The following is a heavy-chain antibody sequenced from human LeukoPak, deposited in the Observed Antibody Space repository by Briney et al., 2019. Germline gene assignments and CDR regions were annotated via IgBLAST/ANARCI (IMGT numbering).Heavy chain of an antibody. D-gene: IGHD2-2*01. CDR3: ASSYCSSTSCYQGAMDV. V-gene: IGHV1-18*01. J-gene: IGHJ6*03. Sequence: GESLKSSCKASGYTFTSYGISWVRQAPGQGLEWRGWISAYNGNTNYTQKLQGRVTMTTDTSTSTAYMELRSLRSDDTAVYYCASSYCSSTSCYQGAMDVWGKGTTVTVSS. CDR1: GYTFTSYG. CDR2: ISAYNGNT.